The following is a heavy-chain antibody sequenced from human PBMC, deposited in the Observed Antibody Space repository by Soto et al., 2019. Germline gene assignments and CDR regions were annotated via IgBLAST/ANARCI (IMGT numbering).Heavy chain of an antibody. CDR2: ISYDGSKK. Sequence: GGSLRLSCAASGFTFSSYGMHWVRQAPGKGLEWVAVISYDGSKKYYADSVKGRFTISRDNSKNTLYLQMNSLKVEDTAVYYCARIVATIIDYWGQGTLVTVSS. CDR1: GFTFSSYG. J-gene: IGHJ4*02. D-gene: IGHD5-12*01. V-gene: IGHV3-30*03. CDR3: ARIVATIIDY.